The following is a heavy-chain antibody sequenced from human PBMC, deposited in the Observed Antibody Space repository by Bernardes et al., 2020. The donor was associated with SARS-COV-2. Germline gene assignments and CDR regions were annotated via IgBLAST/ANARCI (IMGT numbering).Heavy chain of an antibody. D-gene: IGHD4-17*01. J-gene: IGHJ5*01. CDR3: ATEDGEWLES. Sequence: GRSLRLSCAASGFTFSSYLFSWFRQAPGKGLEWVSSISGAGLYIYYVDSVKGRFAISRDNSNNTLYLQMNNLRVEDTALYRCATEDGEWLESWGQGTLVTVSS. CDR2: ISGAGLYI. V-gene: IGHV3-23*03. CDR1: GFTFSSYL.